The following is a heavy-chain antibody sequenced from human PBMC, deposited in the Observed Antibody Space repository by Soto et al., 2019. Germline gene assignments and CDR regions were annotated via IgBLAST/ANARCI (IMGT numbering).Heavy chain of an antibody. Sequence: GGSLRLSCAASGFAFSDYYMSWIRQAPGKGLEWVSYISNTGTAIYYADSVKGRFTISRDNAKNSLYLQMNSLRADDAAVYYCARGFIIGAFGFWGQGALVTVSS. D-gene: IGHD3-10*01. CDR2: ISNTGTAI. V-gene: IGHV3-11*01. CDR3: ARGFIIGAFGF. CDR1: GFAFSDYY. J-gene: IGHJ4*02.